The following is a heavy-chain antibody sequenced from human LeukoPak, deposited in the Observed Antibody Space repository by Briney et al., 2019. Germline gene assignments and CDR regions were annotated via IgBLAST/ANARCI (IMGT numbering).Heavy chain of an antibody. J-gene: IGHJ5*02. V-gene: IGHV4-61*01. D-gene: IGHD5-24*01. CDR1: GGSVSSGSSY. Sequence: SETLSLTCTVSGGSVSSGSSYWTWIRQPPGKRLEWIGYIYYSGSTNYNPSLKSRVSISIDTSKNQFSLNLNSVTAADTAVYDCAREAEMATITWAWFDPWGQGTLVTVSS. CDR3: AREAEMATITWAWFDP. CDR2: IYYSGST.